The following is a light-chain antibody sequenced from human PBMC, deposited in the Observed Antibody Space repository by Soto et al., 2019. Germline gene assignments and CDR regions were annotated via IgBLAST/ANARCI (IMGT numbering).Light chain of an antibody. Sequence: DVQMTQSPSTLSASVGDRVTITCRASQSINNLLAWYQQKPGKAPKFLIYDVSTLESGVPSRFSGSGSGTEFTLTISSLQPEDVATYYCQKYNSAPLTFGQGTRLEIK. J-gene: IGKJ5*01. CDR1: QSINNL. CDR2: DVS. V-gene: IGKV1-5*01. CDR3: QKYNSAPLT.